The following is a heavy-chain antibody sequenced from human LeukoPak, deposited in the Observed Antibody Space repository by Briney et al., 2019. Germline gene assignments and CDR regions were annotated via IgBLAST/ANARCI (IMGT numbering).Heavy chain of an antibody. D-gene: IGHD3-10*01. CDR2: IYSGGST. Sequence: GGSLRLSCAASGFTFSDYYMSWIRQAPGKGLEWVSVIYSGGSTYYADSVKGRFTISRDNSKNTLYLQMNSLRAEDTAVYYCARDLVVRGARPLRYFDYWGQGTLVTVSS. V-gene: IGHV3-66*01. J-gene: IGHJ4*02. CDR3: ARDLVVRGARPLRYFDY. CDR1: GFTFSDYY.